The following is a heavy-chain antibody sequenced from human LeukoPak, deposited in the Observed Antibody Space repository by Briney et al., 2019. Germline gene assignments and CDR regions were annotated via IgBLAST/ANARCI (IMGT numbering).Heavy chain of an antibody. V-gene: IGHV3-23*01. CDR3: AKERTGATTVAYYFDY. CDR1: GFTFSTYA. Sequence: PGGSLRPSCPASGFTFSTYAMSWVRQAPGKGLEWVSAISGSGDTTSYAVSVKGRFTISRDNSKNTLYLQMNSLRAEDTAVYYCAKERTGATTVAYYFDYWGQGTLVTVSS. D-gene: IGHD1-26*01. J-gene: IGHJ4*02. CDR2: ISGSGDTT.